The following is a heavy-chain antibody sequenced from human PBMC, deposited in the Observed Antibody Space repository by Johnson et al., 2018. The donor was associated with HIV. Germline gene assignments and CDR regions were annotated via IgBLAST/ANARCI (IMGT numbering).Heavy chain of an antibody. CDR3: ARGRERGMFDM. CDR2: ISYDGRIK. D-gene: IGHD5-24*01. Sequence: QMQLVESGGGVVQPGRSLRLSCAASRFTFSSSAMHWVRQAPGQGLQWVALISYDGRIKYFADSVKGRFTISRDNSKNTLHLQMHSLRPEDTAVYYCARGRERGMFDMWGRGTKVTVSS. CDR1: RFTFSSSA. J-gene: IGHJ3*02. V-gene: IGHV3-30-3*01.